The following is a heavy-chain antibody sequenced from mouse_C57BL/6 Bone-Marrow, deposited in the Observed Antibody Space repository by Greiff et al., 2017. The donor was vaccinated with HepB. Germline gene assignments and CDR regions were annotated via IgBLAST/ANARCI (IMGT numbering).Heavy chain of an antibody. CDR1: GFTFSSYA. CDR3: TMITTVNAMDY. CDR2: ISSGGDYI. V-gene: IGHV5-9-1*02. Sequence: DVMLVESGEGLVKPGGSLKLSCAASGFTFSSYAMSWVRQTPEKRLEWVAYISSGGDYIYYADSVKGRFTISRDNARNTLYLQMSSLKSEDTAMYYCTMITTVNAMDYWGQGTSVTVSS. J-gene: IGHJ4*01. D-gene: IGHD1-1*01.